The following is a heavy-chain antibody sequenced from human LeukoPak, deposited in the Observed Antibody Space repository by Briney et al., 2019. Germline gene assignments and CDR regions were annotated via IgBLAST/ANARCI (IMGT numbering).Heavy chain of an antibody. CDR3: GWAPGIATIEY. D-gene: IGHD5-24*01. J-gene: IGHJ4*02. CDR1: GYTFTANY. Sequence: ASVKVSCKASGYTFTANYIHWVRQAPGQGLEWMGWINPNSGGTNYAQRFQGKVTLTRDTSISTVYMEVSRLRYDDTAVYYCGWAPGIATIEYWGQGTLVTVSS. CDR2: INPNSGGT. V-gene: IGHV1-2*02.